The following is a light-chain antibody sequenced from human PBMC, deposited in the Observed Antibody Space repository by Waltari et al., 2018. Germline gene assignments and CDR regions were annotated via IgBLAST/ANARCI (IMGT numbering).Light chain of an antibody. CDR1: NIGGKS. V-gene: IGLV3-21*02. J-gene: IGLJ2*01. Sequence: SYVLTQPPSVSVAPGQPARITCGGNNIGGKSVHWYQQKPGQAPVLVVYDDWARPSGIPARFAGSKSGNTATLTISRVEAGDEADYYCQVWDNTSDRVVFGGGTRLTVL. CDR3: QVWDNTSDRVV. CDR2: DDW.